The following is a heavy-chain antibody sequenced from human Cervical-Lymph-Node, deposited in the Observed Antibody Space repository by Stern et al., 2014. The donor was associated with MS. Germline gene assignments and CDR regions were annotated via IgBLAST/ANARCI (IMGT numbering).Heavy chain of an antibody. CDR2: INPNNGGT. Sequence: VQLGESGAEVKNPGASVKGSCKAYGYTFTDYYMQWMRQAPGQGLEWMGWINPNNGGTKSAQKFQGWVTMTRDTSTSTAYMELSRLRSDDTAIYYCARASTTANNYYDGVDVWGQGTTVTVTS. V-gene: IGHV1-2*04. J-gene: IGHJ6*02. CDR3: ARASTTANNYYDGVDV. D-gene: IGHD1-1*01. CDR1: GYTFTDYY.